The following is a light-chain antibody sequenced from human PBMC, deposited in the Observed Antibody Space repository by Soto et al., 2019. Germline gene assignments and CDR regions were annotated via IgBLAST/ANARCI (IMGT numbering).Light chain of an antibody. CDR3: AAWDDSLYGLV. J-gene: IGLJ2*01. V-gene: IGLV1-44*01. CDR2: TND. Sequence: QSVLTQPPSTSGTPGQRVTISCSGSSTNVGVNPVNWYQQFPGTAPRLLIYTNDQRPSGVPGRFSGSKSGTTASLDTSGLQSDDEADYYCAAWDDSLYGLVFGGGTKVTVL. CDR1: STNVGVNP.